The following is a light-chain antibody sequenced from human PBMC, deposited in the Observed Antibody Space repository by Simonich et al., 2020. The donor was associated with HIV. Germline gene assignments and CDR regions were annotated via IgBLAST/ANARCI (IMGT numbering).Light chain of an antibody. Sequence: DIVMTQSPESLAVSLGESATINCTSSQSVLYSSNHKNYLAWYQQKPGQPPKLLIYWASTRESGVPDRFSASGSGTDFTLTISSLQAEDVAIYYCMQSIQLPLTFGGGTKVEIK. J-gene: IGKJ4*01. CDR3: MQSIQLPLT. CDR2: WAS. CDR1: QSVLYSSNHKNY. V-gene: IGKV4-1*01.